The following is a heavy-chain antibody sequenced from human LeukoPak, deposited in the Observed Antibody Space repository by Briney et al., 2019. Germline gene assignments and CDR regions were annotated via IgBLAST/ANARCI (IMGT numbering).Heavy chain of an antibody. CDR2: IGGSGGSP. CDR1: GFTFSSYA. Sequence: GGSLRLSCAVSGFTFSSYAMSWVRQSPGKGREWVSTIGGSGGSPYYADSVKGRFTISRDNSKNTLYLQMNSLRAEDTAVYYWAKTLVMTAYYYYGMDVWGQGTTVTVSS. V-gene: IGHV3-23*01. D-gene: IGHD2/OR15-2a*01. CDR3: AKTLVMTAYYYYGMDV. J-gene: IGHJ6*02.